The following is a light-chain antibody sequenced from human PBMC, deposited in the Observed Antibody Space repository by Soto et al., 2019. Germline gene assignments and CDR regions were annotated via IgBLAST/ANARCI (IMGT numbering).Light chain of an antibody. CDR3: CSYAGSSTPYV. CDR1: SIEVGSYNL. CDR2: EGS. J-gene: IGLJ1*01. V-gene: IGLV2-23*01. Sequence: QSALTQPASVSWSPGQSITSSCTVTSIEVGSYNLVSWYQQHPGKAPKLMIYEGSKRPSGVSNRFSGSKSGNTASLTISGLQAEDEADYYCCSYAGSSTPYVFGTGTKVTVL.